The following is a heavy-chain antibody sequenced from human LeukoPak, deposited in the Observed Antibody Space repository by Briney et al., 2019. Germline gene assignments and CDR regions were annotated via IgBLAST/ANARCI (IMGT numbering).Heavy chain of an antibody. V-gene: IGHV4-4*07. CDR2: IYTRGST. Sequence: SEALSLTCTVSGGSINNYYWSWIRRPAGKGLEWIGRIYTRGSTNYNPSLKSRVTMSVDTSKNQFSLKLSSVTAADTAVYYCARGRYCSADICSGGDAFDIWGQGTMVSVSS. CDR1: GGSINNYY. CDR3: ARGRYCSADICSGGDAFDI. J-gene: IGHJ3*02. D-gene: IGHD2-15*01.